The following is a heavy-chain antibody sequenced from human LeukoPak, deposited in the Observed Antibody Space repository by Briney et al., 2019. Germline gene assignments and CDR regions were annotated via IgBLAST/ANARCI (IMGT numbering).Heavy chain of an antibody. V-gene: IGHV4-59*08. J-gene: IGHJ2*01. CDR2: IYYSGST. CDR1: CGAINSYY. D-gene: IGHD2-2*01. CDR3: ARLGRTSYWYFDL. Sequence: PLEAPSLTCTVSCGAINSYYWSWVREPPGEGLGWIGYIYYSGSTNYNPSLKSRVTISVDTSKNQFSLKLSSVTAADTAVYYCARLGRTSYWYFDLWGRGTLVTVSS.